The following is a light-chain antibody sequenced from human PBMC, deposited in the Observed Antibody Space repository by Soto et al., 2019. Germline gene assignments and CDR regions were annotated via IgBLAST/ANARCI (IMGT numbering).Light chain of an antibody. CDR3: SSFAGGGNPVL. J-gene: IGLJ2*01. CDR2: EVT. Sequence: QSALTQPPSASGSLGQSVTISCTGTSSDVGGYNYVSWHQQHPGKAPKVMIYEVTKRPPGVPDRFSGSKSGNTASLTVSGLQAEDGVDYYCSSFAGGGNPVLLGGGTKLTVL. CDR1: SSDVGGYNY. V-gene: IGLV2-8*01.